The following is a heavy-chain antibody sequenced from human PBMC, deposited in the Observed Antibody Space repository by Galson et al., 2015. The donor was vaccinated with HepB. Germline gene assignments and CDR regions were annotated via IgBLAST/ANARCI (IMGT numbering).Heavy chain of an antibody. CDR1: GYTFTSYD. Sequence: SVKVSSKASGYTFTSYDINWVRQATGQGLEWMGWMNPNSGNTGYAQKFQGRVTMTRNTSISTAYMELSSLRSEDTAVYDCARAGGIGYCSSTSCYLNYYYYGMDDWRQGTMVTV. J-gene: IGHJ6*02. V-gene: IGHV1-8*01. D-gene: IGHD2-2*01. CDR2: MNPNSGNT. CDR3: ARAGGIGYCSSTSCYLNYYYYGMDD.